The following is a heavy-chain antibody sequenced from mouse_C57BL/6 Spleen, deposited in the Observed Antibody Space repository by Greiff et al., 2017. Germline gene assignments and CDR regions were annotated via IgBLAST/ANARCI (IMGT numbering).Heavy chain of an antibody. CDR3: ARWALITTVVGLDY. D-gene: IGHD1-1*01. V-gene: IGHV1-69*01. CDR2: IDPSDSYT. CDR1: GYTFTSYW. J-gene: IGHJ2*01. Sequence: QVQLQQPGAELVMPGASVKLSCKASGYTFTSYWMHWVKQRPGQGLEWIGEIDPSDSYTNYNQKFKGKSTLTVDKSSSTAYMQLSSLTSEDSAVYYCARWALITTVVGLDYWGQGTTLTVSS.